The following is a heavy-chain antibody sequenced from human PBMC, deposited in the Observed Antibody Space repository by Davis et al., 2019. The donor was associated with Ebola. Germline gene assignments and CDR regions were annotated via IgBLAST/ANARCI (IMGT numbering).Heavy chain of an antibody. D-gene: IGHD2-2*01. J-gene: IGHJ6*02. V-gene: IGHV1-46*01. CDR3: ARAGIVVVPAAPYYYYGMDV. CDR2: INPSGGST. CDR1: GYTFTSYY. Sequence: AASVKVSCKASGYTFTSYYMHWVRQAPGQGLEWMGIINPSGGSTSYAQKFQGRVTMTRDTSTSTAYMELRSLRSDDTAVYYCARAGIVVVPAAPYYYYGMDVWGQGTTVTVSS.